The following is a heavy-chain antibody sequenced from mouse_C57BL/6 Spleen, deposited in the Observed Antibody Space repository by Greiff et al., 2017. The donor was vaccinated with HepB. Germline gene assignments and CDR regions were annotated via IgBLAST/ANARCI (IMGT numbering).Heavy chain of an antibody. Sequence: EVQLVESGPGLVKPSQSLSLTCSVTGYSITSGYYWNWIRQFPGNKLEWMGYISYDGSNNYNPSLKNRISITRDTSKNQFFLKLNSVTTEDTATYYCASNYGSREYYFDYWGQGTTLTVSS. CDR3: ASNYGSREYYFDY. CDR1: GYSITSGYY. V-gene: IGHV3-6*01. CDR2: ISYDGSN. D-gene: IGHD1-1*01. J-gene: IGHJ2*01.